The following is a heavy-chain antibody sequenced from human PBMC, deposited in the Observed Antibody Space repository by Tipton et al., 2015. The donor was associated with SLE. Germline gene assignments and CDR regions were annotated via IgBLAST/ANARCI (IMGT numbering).Heavy chain of an antibody. D-gene: IGHD6-13*01. Sequence: TLSLTCAVSGYSISSGYYWGWIRQPPGKGLEWIGSIYHSGSTYYNPSLKSRVTISVDTSKNQFSLKLSSVTAADTAVYYCARVYYSSSWYWFDPWGQGTLVTVSS. V-gene: IGHV4-38-2*01. CDR1: GYSISSGYY. CDR3: ARVYYSSSWYWFDP. CDR2: IYHSGST. J-gene: IGHJ5*02.